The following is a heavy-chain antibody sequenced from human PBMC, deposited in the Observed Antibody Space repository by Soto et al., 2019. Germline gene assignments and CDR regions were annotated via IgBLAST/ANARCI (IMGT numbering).Heavy chain of an antibody. CDR3: ARTGTTFMRMAFDI. J-gene: IGHJ3*02. CDR1: GGPFSSYA. CDR2: IIPIFGTA. Sequence: SVKVSCKGSGGPFSSYAISWVRQAPGQGLEWMGGIIPIFGTANYAQKFQGRVTITADESTSTAYMELSSLRSEDTAVYYCARTGTTFMRMAFDIWGQGKMVTASS. V-gene: IGHV1-69*13. D-gene: IGHD1-7*01.